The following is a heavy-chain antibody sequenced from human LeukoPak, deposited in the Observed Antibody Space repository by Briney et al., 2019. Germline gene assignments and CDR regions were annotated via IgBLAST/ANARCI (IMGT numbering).Heavy chain of an antibody. CDR1: GFTFSNYG. CDR3: ARGEYYDSSGYSQYSQH. D-gene: IGHD3-22*01. V-gene: IGHV3-33*01. Sequence: PGGSLRLSCAASGFTFSNYGMHWVRQAPGKGLEWVAIIWFDGSYKYYADSVKGRFTISRDNSKNTLYLQMNSLRAEDTAVYYCARGEYYDSSGYSQYSQHWGQGTLVTVSS. J-gene: IGHJ1*01. CDR2: IWFDGSYK.